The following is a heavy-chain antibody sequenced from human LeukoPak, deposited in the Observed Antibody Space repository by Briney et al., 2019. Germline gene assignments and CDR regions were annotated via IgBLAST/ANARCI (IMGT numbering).Heavy chain of an antibody. CDR3: AKDRSMTGNNDAFDI. CDR1: GFTFSNYA. V-gene: IGHV3-23*01. D-gene: IGHD1-20*01. CDR2: ISGSGGST. J-gene: IGHJ3*02. Sequence: PGGSLRLSCAASGFTFSNYAMSWARQAPGKGLEWVSAISGSGGSTYYADSVKGRFTISRDNSKNTLYLQMNSLRDEDTAVYYCAKDRSMTGNNDAFDIWGQGTMVTVSS.